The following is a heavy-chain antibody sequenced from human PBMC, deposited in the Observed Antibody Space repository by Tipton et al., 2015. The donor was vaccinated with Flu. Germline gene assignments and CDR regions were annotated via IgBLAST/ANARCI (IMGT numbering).Heavy chain of an antibody. V-gene: IGHV4-39*07. CDR3: ARDLWNDRRAYYYYGVDV. CDR1: GGSISSYTYY. CDR2: IYYSGTT. J-gene: IGHJ6*02. D-gene: IGHD1-1*01. Sequence: TLSLTCTVSGGSISSYTYYWGWFRQSPGTGLEWIDSIYYSGTTYYNPSLKSRVTISVDSSKNEFSLTLASLTAADTAVYYCARDLWNDRRAYYYYGVDVWGQGTTVTVSS.